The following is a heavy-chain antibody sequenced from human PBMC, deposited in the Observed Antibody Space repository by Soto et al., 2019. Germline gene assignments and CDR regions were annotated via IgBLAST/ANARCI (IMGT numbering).Heavy chain of an antibody. Sequence: PSETLSLTCTVSGGSISSGDYYWSWIRQPPGKGLEWIGYIYYSGSTYYNPSLKSRVTISVDTSKNQFSLKLSSVTAADTAVYYCARHRIRLLKYYFDYWGQGTLVTVSS. V-gene: IGHV4-30-4*01. CDR2: IYYSGST. J-gene: IGHJ4*02. D-gene: IGHD2-15*01. CDR3: ARHRIRLLKYYFDY. CDR1: GGSISSGDYY.